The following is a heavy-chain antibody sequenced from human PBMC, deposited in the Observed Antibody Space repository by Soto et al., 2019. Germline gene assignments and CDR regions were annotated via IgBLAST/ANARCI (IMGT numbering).Heavy chain of an antibody. J-gene: IGHJ3*02. D-gene: IGHD3-10*01. CDR1: GYTFTSYD. CDR2: MNPNSGNT. V-gene: IGHV1-8*01. Sequence: ASVKVSCKASGYTFTSYDINWVRQATGQGLEWMGWMNPNSGNTGYAQKFQGRVTMTRNTSISTAYMELSSLRSEDTAVYYCASALLLWFGDIPPKKNVFDIWGQGAMVTVSS. CDR3: ASALLLWFGDIPPKKNVFDI.